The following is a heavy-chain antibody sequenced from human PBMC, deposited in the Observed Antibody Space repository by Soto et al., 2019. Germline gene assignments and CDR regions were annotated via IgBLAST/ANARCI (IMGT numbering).Heavy chain of an antibody. V-gene: IGHV3-23*01. J-gene: IGHJ4*02. CDR1: GFTFSSYA. D-gene: IGHD2-2*01. CDR2: ISGSGGST. CDR3: AKAVHCSSTSCYQVFDY. Sequence: EVQLLESGGGLVQPGGSLRLSCAASGFTFSSYAMSWVRQAPGKGLEWVSAISGSGGSTYYADSVKGRFTISRDNSKNTLYLQMNSLRAEDTAVYYCAKAVHCSSTSCYQVFDYWGQGTLVTVSS.